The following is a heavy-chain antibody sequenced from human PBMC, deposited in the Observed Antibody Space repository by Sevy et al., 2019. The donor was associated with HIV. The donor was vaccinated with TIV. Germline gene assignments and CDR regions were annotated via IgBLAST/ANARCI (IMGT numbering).Heavy chain of an antibody. J-gene: IGHJ4*02. CDR1: GFTFSSYA. V-gene: IGHV3-23*01. CDR2: ISGSGGST. D-gene: IGHD1-26*01. CDR3: GGTGITGY. Sequence: GGSLRLSCAASGFTFSSYAMSWVRQAPGGGLGWVSAISGSGGSTYYADSVKGRFTISRDNSKNTLYLQMNSLRDEDTAVYYCGGTGITGYWGQGTLVTVSS.